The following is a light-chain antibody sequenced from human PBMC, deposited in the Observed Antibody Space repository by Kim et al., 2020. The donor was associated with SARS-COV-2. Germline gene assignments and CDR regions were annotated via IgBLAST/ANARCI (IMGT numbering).Light chain of an antibody. CDR2: DAS. CDR3: QQRNNWPPIT. J-gene: IGKJ5*01. V-gene: IGKV3-11*01. Sequence: EIVLTQSPATLFLSPGERATLSCRASQSVSNYLAWYQQKPGQAPRLLIYDASNRATGIPARFSGSGSGTDFTLTISSLEPEDFAVYYCQQRNNWPPITFGQGTRLEIK. CDR1: QSVSNY.